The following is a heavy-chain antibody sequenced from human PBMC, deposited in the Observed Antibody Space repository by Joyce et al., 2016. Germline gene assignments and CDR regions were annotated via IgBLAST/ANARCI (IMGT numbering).Heavy chain of an antibody. Sequence: EVQLVESGGGLVQPGRSLRLSCAASGFSFGDYAMCWVRQAPGKVLEWVSGISWDSGGIGYADSVKGRFTISRDNAKNSLYLQMNSLRTEDTALYYCAKGHYYDSSGYYDYWGQGTLVTVSS. V-gene: IGHV3-9*01. CDR3: AKGHYYDSSGYYDY. CDR2: ISWDSGGI. D-gene: IGHD3-22*01. CDR1: GFSFGDYA. J-gene: IGHJ4*02.